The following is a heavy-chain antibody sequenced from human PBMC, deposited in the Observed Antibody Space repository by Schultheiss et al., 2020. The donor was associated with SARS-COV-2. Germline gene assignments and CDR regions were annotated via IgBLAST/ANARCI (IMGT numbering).Heavy chain of an antibody. J-gene: IGHJ5*02. V-gene: IGHV1-2*06. Sequence: ASVKVSCKASGYTFTGYYMHWVRQAPGQGLEWMGRINPNSGGTNYAQKFQGRVTMTRDTSISTAYMELSRLRSDDTAVYYCARDGVGATFRFDPWGQGTLVTVSS. CDR3: ARDGVGATFRFDP. CDR2: INPNSGGT. CDR1: GYTFTGYY. D-gene: IGHD1-26*01.